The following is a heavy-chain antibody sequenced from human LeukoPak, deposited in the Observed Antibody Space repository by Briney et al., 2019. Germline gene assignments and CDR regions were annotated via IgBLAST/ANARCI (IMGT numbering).Heavy chain of an antibody. CDR2: IYSTGST. V-gene: IGHV4-4*07. D-gene: IGHD6-13*01. CDR3: ARQIASAGTAGFDF. Sequence: SETLSHTCNVSGGSISSYYWSWIRQPAGKGLEWIGRIYSTGSTNYNPSLKSRVTMSVDTSKNQFSLRLRSVTAADTAVYYCARQIASAGTAGFDFWGQGALVTVSS. J-gene: IGHJ4*02. CDR1: GGSISSYY.